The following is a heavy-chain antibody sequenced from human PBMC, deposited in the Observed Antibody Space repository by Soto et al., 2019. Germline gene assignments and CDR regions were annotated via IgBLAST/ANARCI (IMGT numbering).Heavy chain of an antibody. D-gene: IGHD5-18*01. V-gene: IGHV5-10-1*01. CDR3: ARTSMQSRGYSYGHGGMDV. CDR2: IDPSDSYT. CDR1: GYSFTSYW. J-gene: IGHJ6*02. Sequence: EVQLVQSGAEVKKPGESLRISCKGSGYSFTSYWIDWVRQMPGKGLEWMGRIDPSDSYTNSSPSFQGHVTISADKSISTAYLQWSSLKASDTAMYYCARTSMQSRGYSYGHGGMDVWGQGTTVTVSS.